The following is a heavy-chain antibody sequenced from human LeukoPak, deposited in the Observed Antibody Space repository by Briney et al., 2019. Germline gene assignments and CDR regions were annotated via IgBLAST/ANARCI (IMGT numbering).Heavy chain of an antibody. J-gene: IGHJ5*01. V-gene: IGHV4-59*03. CDR1: GDSTNNFY. Sequence: SETLSLTCTVSGDSTNNFYWNWVRQSPGKGLEWIGNIHYSGSSVYNPSLTSRGTISIDTSRRQFFLKLNSVTAADTAVYFCALAPNSNWFDFWGPGTLVTVSS. CDR2: IHYSGSS. CDR3: ALAPNSNWFDF. D-gene: IGHD2-8*01.